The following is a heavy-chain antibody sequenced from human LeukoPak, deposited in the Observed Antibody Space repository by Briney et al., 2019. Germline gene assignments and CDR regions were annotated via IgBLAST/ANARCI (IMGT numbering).Heavy chain of an antibody. V-gene: IGHV3-15*01. CDR3: TTKYYDSSGYRLREY. D-gene: IGHD3-22*01. Sequence: GGSLRLSCAASGFTFSNAWMRCARQATGEGVEWFGRLKNKTDGGTTDYPAPVQHIFTISRDDSKNTMYLQIHSQKTGDIRVYYCTTKYYDSSGYRLREYWGQETLVSVSS. CDR2: LKNKTDGGTT. CDR1: GFTFSNAW. J-gene: IGHJ4*02.